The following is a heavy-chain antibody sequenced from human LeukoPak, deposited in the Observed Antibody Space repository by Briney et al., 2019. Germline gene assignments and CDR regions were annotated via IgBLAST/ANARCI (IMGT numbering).Heavy chain of an antibody. CDR3: AAALGFDYNMISDY. D-gene: IGHD4-11*01. CDR2: INLDSGGT. J-gene: IGHJ4*02. CDR1: GYTFTGYY. V-gene: IGHV1-2*02. Sequence: ASVKVSCKASGYTFTGYYLHWVRQAPGQGLQWMGWINLDSGGTNYAQKFQGRVTMSRDTSITTAYMELRRLRSDDTAVYYCAAALGFDYNMISDYWGQGTLVTVSS.